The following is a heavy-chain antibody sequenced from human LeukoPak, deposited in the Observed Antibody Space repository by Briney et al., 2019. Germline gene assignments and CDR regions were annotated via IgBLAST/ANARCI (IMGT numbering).Heavy chain of an antibody. CDR3: ARGGYYYDSSGYSHLPDY. Sequence: SVKVSCKASGGTFSSYAFSWVRQVPGQGLEWMGGIIPIVGTTNYAQMFQDRVTITADESTSTAYMELSSLRSEDTAVYYCARGGYYYDSSGYSHLPDYWGQGTLVTVSA. V-gene: IGHV1-69*13. J-gene: IGHJ4*02. D-gene: IGHD3-22*01. CDR2: IIPIVGTT. CDR1: GGTFSSYA.